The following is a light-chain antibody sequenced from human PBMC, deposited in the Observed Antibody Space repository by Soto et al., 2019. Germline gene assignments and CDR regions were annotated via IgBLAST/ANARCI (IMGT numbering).Light chain of an antibody. V-gene: IGLV1-40*01. CDR3: QSYDSSLINYV. J-gene: IGLJ1*01. CDR1: TSNIGSNY. CDR2: GSS. Sequence: QSVLTQPPSASGTPGQRVTISCSGGTSNIGSNYVYWYQQLPGTAPKLLIYGSSDRPSGVPDRFSGSKSGTSASLAITGLQAEDEADYYCQSYDSSLINYVFGTGTKVTVL.